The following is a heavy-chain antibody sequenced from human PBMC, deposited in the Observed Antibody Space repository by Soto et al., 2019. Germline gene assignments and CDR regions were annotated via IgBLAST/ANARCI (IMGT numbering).Heavy chain of an antibody. CDR1: GYTFTSYG. CDR2: ISAYNGNT. V-gene: IGHV1-18*01. CDR3: ARVYYDFWSGYYTVPDY. J-gene: IGHJ4*02. Sequence: ASVKVSCKASGYTFTSYGISWVRQAPGQGLEWMGWISAYNGNTNYAQKLQGRVTMTTDTSTSTAYMELRNLRSDDTAVYYCARVYYDFWSGYYTVPDYWGQGTLVTVSS. D-gene: IGHD3-3*01.